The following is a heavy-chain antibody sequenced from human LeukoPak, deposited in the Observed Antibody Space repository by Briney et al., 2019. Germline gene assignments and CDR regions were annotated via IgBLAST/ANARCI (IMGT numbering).Heavy chain of an antibody. J-gene: IGHJ6*04. D-gene: IGHD4-17*01. CDR1: GFTFSSYG. V-gene: IGHV3-30*02. CDR2: IRYDGSNK. CDR3: AKDLGDGDYGDCLDV. Sequence: GGSLRLSCAASGFTFSSYGMHWVRQAPGKGLEWVAFIRYDGSNKYYADSVKGRFTISRDNSKNTLYLQMNSLRAEDTAVYYCAKDLGDGDYGDCLDVWGKGTTVTVSS.